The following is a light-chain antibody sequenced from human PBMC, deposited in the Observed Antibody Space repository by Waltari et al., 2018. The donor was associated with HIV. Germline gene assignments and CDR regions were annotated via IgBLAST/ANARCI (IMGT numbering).Light chain of an antibody. CDR2: GVS. CDR1: NRDLHVYDS. Sequence: QSALTQPASISGSPGQSVTISCTGINRDLHVYDSVSWYQQLPTKAPHPIIFGVSVRPAGISHRFSGSKSGNTASLTISGLQTDDEGDYYCTSYTVRRALIFGGGTKLTVL. J-gene: IGLJ2*01. V-gene: IGLV2-14*03. CDR3: TSYTVRRALI.